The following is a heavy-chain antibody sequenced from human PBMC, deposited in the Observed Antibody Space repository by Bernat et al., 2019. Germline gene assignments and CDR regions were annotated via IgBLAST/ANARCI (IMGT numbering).Heavy chain of an antibody. CDR3: ARYRGAARLWVDY. Sequence: QVQLQQWGAGLLKPSETLSLTCAVYGGSFSGYYWSWIRQPPGKGLEWIGEINHGGSTNYNPSLKSRVTISVDTSKNQFSLKLSSVTAADTAVYYCARYRGAARLWVDYWGQGTLVTVSS. CDR1: GGSFSGYY. J-gene: IGHJ4*02. CDR2: INHGGST. V-gene: IGHV4-34*01. D-gene: IGHD6-6*01.